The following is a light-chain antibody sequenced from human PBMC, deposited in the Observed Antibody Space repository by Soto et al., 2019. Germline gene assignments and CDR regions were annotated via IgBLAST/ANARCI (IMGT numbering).Light chain of an antibody. CDR1: SSNIGRNY. V-gene: IGLV1-47*01. CDR2: NNN. J-gene: IGLJ3*02. Sequence: QSVVTQPPSASGTPGQRVTISCSGSSSNIGRNYVYWYKQLPGTAPKLLMYNNNQRPSGVPDRFSGSKSGTSASLAISGLRSDDAADYYCATWDDSLSGVFGGGTKVTVL. CDR3: ATWDDSLSGV.